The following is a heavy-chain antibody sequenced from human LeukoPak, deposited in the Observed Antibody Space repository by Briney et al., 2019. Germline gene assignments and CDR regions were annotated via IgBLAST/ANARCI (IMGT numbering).Heavy chain of an antibody. V-gene: IGHV3-23*01. CDR2: ISGSGGST. D-gene: IGHD3-10*01. J-gene: IGHJ1*01. Sequence: GGSLTLSCAASGFTFSNYAMSWVRQAPGKGLEWVSAISGSGGSTYYADSAQGRFTITRENSKNTLYLQMNSLRAEDTAVYYCAIIPPGSTFDWGQGNLGTVSS. CDR3: AIIPPGSTFD. CDR1: GFTFSNYA.